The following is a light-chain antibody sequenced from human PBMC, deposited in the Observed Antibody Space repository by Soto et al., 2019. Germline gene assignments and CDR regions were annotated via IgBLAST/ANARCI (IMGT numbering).Light chain of an antibody. CDR2: AAS. CDR1: QSISSY. CDR3: QQSYRTPL. J-gene: IGKJ4*01. V-gene: IGKV1-39*01. Sequence: DIPMTQSPSSLSASVGDRVTITCRASQSISSYLNWYQQKPGKAPKLLIYAASSLQSGVPSRFSGSGSGTDFTLTISSLQPEDFATYYCQQSYRTPLFGGGTKVEIK.